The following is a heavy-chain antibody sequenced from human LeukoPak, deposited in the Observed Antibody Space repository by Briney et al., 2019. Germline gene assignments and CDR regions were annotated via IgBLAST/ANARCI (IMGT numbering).Heavy chain of an antibody. CDR1: GFTFSSYG. J-gene: IGHJ4*02. D-gene: IGHD5-12*01. CDR3: AKIGGFEGATIQYYFDY. CDR2: ISGSGGST. V-gene: IGHV3-23*01. Sequence: GGSLRLSCAASGFTFSSYGMSWVRQAPGKGLEWVSAISGSGGSTYYADSVKGRFTISRDNSKNTLYLQMNSLRAEDTAVYYCAKIGGFEGATIQYYFDYWGQGTLVTVSS.